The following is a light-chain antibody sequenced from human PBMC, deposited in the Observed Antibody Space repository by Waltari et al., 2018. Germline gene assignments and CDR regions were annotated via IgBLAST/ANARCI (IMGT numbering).Light chain of an antibody. CDR1: SSNIGNNY. CDR2: DND. CDR3: VAWDNSLSAVL. J-gene: IGLJ2*01. V-gene: IGLV1-51*01. Sequence: QSVLPQPPSVSAAPGQKVTISCSGSSSNIGNNYVSWYQHLPGRAPKLLIYDNDKRSSGIPDRFSGSKSSPSATLGITGLQTGDEADYYCVAWDNSLSAVLFGGGTKLTVL.